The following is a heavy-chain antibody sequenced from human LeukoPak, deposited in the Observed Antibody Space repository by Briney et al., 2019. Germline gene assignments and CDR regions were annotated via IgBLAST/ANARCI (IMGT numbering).Heavy chain of an antibody. CDR2: ISAYSGNT. D-gene: IGHD3-22*01. CDR3: ARAAGYYDTSGYYLY. J-gene: IGHJ4*02. V-gene: IGHV1-18*01. Sequence: ASVKVSCKASGYTFTSYGISWVRQAPGQGLELMGWISAYSGNTNYAQKPQGRVTMTTDTSTSTAYMELRSLRSDDTAVYYCARAAGYYDTSGYYLYWGQGTLVTVSS. CDR1: GYTFTSYG.